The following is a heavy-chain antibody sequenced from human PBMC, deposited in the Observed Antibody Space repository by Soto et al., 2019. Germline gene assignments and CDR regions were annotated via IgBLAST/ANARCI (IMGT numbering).Heavy chain of an antibody. J-gene: IGHJ4*02. D-gene: IGHD2-8*01. Sequence: GGSLRLSCAASGFSFSTYTMSWVRRAPGKGLEWVSAISGSGGSPSYADSVQGRFTISRDNPKKTLYLQMNSLRAEDTAVYYCAKARCTTSNCYVPDYWGQGTLVTVPS. CDR3: AKARCTTSNCYVPDY. CDR2: ISGSGGSP. V-gene: IGHV3-23*01. CDR1: GFSFSTYT.